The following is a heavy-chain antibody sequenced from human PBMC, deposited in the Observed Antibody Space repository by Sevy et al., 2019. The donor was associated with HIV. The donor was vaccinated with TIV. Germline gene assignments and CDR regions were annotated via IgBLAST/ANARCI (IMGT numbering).Heavy chain of an antibody. CDR1: GFXFSSYG. CDR2: ISXXXXNK. Sequence: GGSLRLSCAASGFXFSSYGMXXXRQAPXXXLEXVXVISXXXXNKYYADSVKGRFTISRDNSKNTLYLQMNSLRAEDTAVXYCAKKGLRSXFDXWGQGTLVTVSS. D-gene: IGHD4-17*01. V-gene: IGHV3-30*18. J-gene: IGHJ4*02. CDR3: AKKGLRSXFDX.